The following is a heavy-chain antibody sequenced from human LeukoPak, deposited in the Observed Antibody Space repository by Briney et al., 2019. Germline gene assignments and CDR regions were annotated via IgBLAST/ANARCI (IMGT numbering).Heavy chain of an antibody. Sequence: GGSLRLSCAASGFTFTSYAMTWVRQAPGKGLEWVSTIGALGGSTDYAGSVKGRFTISRDNSKNTLYLQMNNLRAEDTAVYYCAKDRDIILMGHGMDVWGQGTTVTVSS. CDR2: IGALGGST. CDR1: GFTFTSYA. D-gene: IGHD3-10*01. V-gene: IGHV3-23*01. J-gene: IGHJ6*02. CDR3: AKDRDIILMGHGMDV.